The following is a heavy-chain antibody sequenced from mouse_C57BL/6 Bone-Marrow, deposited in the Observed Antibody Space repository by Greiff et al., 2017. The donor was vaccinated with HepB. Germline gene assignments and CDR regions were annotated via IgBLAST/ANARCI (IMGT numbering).Heavy chain of an antibody. CDR3: ARLDYDDAY. D-gene: IGHD2-13*01. V-gene: IGHV1-42*01. CDR2: INPSTGGT. J-gene: IGHJ3*01. CDR1: GYSFTGYY. Sequence: EVQLQQSGPELVKPGASVKISCKASGYSFTGYYMNWVKQSPEKSLEWIGEINPSTGGTTYNQKFKAKATLTVDKSSSTAYMQLKILTSEDSAVYYCARLDYDDAYWGQGTLVTVSA.